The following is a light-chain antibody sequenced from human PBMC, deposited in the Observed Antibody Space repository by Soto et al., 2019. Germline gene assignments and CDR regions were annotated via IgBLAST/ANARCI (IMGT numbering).Light chain of an antibody. CDR1: ESVGSH. Sequence: DTVMTQSPATLSLSPGETATLSCRASESVGSHLAWYQQIPGQAPRLLIYGVSTRATGIPARFRGSGSETELTLTSSSQQSEDFGDYFCQQYDNWPPWTFGQGTKVEI. CDR3: QQYDNWPPWT. CDR2: GVS. J-gene: IGKJ1*01. V-gene: IGKV3D-15*01.